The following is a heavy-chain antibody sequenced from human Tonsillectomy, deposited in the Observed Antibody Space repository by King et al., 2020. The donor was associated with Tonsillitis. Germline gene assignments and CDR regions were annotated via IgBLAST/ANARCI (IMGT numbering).Heavy chain of an antibody. CDR2: IYYSGST. CDR3: ARVESREGYDYCRGGSCYRRYWYFDL. D-gene: IGHD2-15*01. Sequence: VQLQESGPGLVKPSETLSLTCTVSGGSISSYYWSWIRQPPGKGLEWIGYIYYSGSTNYNPSLKSRVTISVDTSKNQFSLKLSSVTAADTAVYYCARVESREGYDYCRGGSCYRRYWYFDLWGRRTLVTVSS. J-gene: IGHJ2*01. V-gene: IGHV4-59*01. CDR1: GGSISSYY.